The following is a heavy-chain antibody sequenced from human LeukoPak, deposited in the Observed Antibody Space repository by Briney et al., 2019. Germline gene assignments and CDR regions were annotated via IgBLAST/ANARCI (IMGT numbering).Heavy chain of an antibody. CDR2: IDPNSGGT. J-gene: IGHJ3*02. D-gene: IGHD4-17*01. CDR3: ARDLGMTTVTNDAFDI. V-gene: IGHV1-2*02. CDR1: GYTFSGEY. Sequence: EASVKVSCKASGYTFSGEYVHWVRQAPGQGLEWMGWIDPNSGGTNYAQKFQGRVTMTRDTSISTAYMELSRLTSDDTAVYYCARDLGMTTVTNDAFDIWGQGTMVTVSS.